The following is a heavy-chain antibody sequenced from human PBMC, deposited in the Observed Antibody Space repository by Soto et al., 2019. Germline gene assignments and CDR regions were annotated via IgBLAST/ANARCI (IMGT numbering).Heavy chain of an antibody. V-gene: IGHV1-18*01. J-gene: IGHJ6*02. CDR3: ARALTGYGMDV. Sequence: QVQLVQSGVEVREPGASVKVSCKAVRYIFTNYGVSWVRQAPGQGLEWMGWITTYNGNTEYAQKVQGTVTMTTDASTSTAYMELGSLRSDDTAIYYCARALTGYGMDVWGQGTTVTVSS. CDR1: RYIFTNYG. CDR2: ITTYNGNT.